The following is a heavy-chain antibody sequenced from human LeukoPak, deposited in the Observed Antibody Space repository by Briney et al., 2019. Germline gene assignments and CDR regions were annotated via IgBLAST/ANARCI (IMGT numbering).Heavy chain of an antibody. D-gene: IGHD1-26*01. V-gene: IGHV4-38-2*02. Sequence: SETLSLTCTVSGYFISSGFYWGWIRQSPGKGLEWIGVIHHSGATYYTPSLKSRVTVLVDTSKNQFSLKLSSVTAADTAVYYCARENSGSYREFDYWGQGTLVTVSS. CDR2: IHHSGAT. J-gene: IGHJ4*02. CDR3: ARENSGSYREFDY. CDR1: GYFISSGFY.